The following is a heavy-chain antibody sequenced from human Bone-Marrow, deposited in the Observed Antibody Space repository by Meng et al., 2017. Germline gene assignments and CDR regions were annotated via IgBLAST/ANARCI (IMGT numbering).Heavy chain of an antibody. V-gene: IGHV3-30*04. CDR3: ARDGGYSGYFYGDAFNI. D-gene: IGHD5-12*01. CDR2: ISYDGSNK. Sequence: GESLKISCAASGFTFSSYAMHWVRQAPGKGLEWVAVISYDGSNKYYADSVKGRFTISRDNSKNTLYLQMNSLRAEDTAVYYCARDGGYSGYFYGDAFNIWGKGTMVTVSS. CDR1: GFTFSSYA. J-gene: IGHJ3*02.